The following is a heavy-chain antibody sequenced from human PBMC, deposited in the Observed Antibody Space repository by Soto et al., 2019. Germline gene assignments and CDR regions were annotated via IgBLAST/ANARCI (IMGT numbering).Heavy chain of an antibody. CDR1: SGSISSSNW. J-gene: IGHJ6*03. Sequence: SETLSLTCAVSSGSISSSNWWSWVRQPPGKGLEWIGEIYHSGSTNYNPSLKSRVTISVDKSKNQFSLKLSSVTAADTAVYYCARENIGVDWNYRYYYMDVWGKGSTVT. D-gene: IGHD1-7*01. V-gene: IGHV4-4*02. CDR2: IYHSGST. CDR3: ARENIGVDWNYRYYYMDV.